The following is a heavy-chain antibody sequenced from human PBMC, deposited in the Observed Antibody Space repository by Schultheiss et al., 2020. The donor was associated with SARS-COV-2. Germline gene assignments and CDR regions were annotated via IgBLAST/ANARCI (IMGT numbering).Heavy chain of an antibody. CDR1: GGSIRSYY. Sequence: SQTLSLTCTVSGGSIRSYYWSWIRQPPGKGLEWIGEINHSGSTNYNPSLKSRVTISVDTSKNQFSLKLSSVTAADTAVYYCARGRRQSGYYGSGSYLGGNWFDPWGQGTLVTVSS. V-gene: IGHV4-34*01. D-gene: IGHD3-10*01. CDR3: ARGRRQSGYYGSGSYLGGNWFDP. J-gene: IGHJ5*02. CDR2: INHSGST.